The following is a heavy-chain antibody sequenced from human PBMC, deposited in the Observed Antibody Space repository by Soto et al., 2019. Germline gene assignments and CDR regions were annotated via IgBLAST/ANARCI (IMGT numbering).Heavy chain of an antibody. D-gene: IGHD6-19*01. V-gene: IGHV6-1*01. Sequence: SQTLSLTCAISGDSVSSNSAAWNWIRQSPSRGLEWLGRTYYRSKWYNDYAVSVKSRITINPDTSKNQFSLQLNSVTPEDTAVYYCARGRAVAGLYYYYYGMDVWGQGTTVTVSS. CDR2: TYYRSKWYN. CDR3: ARGRAVAGLYYYYYGMDV. J-gene: IGHJ6*02. CDR1: GDSVSSNSAA.